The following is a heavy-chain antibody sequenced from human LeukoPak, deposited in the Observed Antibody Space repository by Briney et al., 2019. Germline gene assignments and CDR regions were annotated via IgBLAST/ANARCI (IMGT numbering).Heavy chain of an antibody. CDR1: GFTFSSYW. J-gene: IGHJ4*02. CDR2: IKQDGSEK. CDR3: ARESAAAGTTHDY. D-gene: IGHD6-13*01. Sequence: GGSLRLSCAASGFTFSSYWMSRVRQAPGKGLEWVANIKQDGSEKYYVDSVKGRFTISRDNAKNSLYLQMNSLRAEDTAVYYCARESAAAGTTHDYWGQGTLVTVSS. V-gene: IGHV3-7*01.